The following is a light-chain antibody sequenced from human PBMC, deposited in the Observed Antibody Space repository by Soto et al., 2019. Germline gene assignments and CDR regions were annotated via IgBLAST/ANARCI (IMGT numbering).Light chain of an antibody. J-gene: IGKJ1*01. CDR2: KVS. V-gene: IGKV2-30*01. Sequence: DVVMTQSPLSLPVTLGQPASISCRSSQSLVSSDGNTYLIWFQQRPGQSPRRLIYKVSNRDSGVPDRFSGSGSGTDFTLEIGRVEAEDVGVYYCMQGTHWPWTFGQGTKVEIK. CDR3: MQGTHWPWT. CDR1: QSLVSSDGNTY.